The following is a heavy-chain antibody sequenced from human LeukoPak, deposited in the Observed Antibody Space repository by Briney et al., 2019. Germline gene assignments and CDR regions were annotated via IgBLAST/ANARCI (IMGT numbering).Heavy chain of an antibody. V-gene: IGHV6-1*01. J-gene: IGHJ3*02. CDR2: TYYRSKWYS. CDR1: GDSVSSNSTA. Sequence: SQTLSLTCAISGDSVSSNSTACNWIRQSPSRGLEWLGRTYYRSKWYSDYAVSVKSRITINPDTSKNQFSLQLNSVTPDDTAVYYCARGGQGDGYSADEAFDMWGQGTMVTVSS. D-gene: IGHD5-24*01. CDR3: ARGGQGDGYSADEAFDM.